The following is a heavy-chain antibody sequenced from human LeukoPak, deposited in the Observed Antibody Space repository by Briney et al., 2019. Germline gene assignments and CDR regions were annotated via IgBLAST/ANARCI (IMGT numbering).Heavy chain of an antibody. CDR1: GRSISSSSYY. V-gene: IGHV4-39*07. Sequence: SETLSHTCTVSGRSISSSSYYWGWIRQPPGKGLECIGCIYYSGSTYYNPSLKSRVTISVDTSKNQFSLKLSSVTAADTAVYYCARALGYCSSTSCYWRYFDLWGRGTLVTVSS. CDR2: IYYSGST. D-gene: IGHD2-2*01. J-gene: IGHJ2*01. CDR3: ARALGYCSSTSCYWRYFDL.